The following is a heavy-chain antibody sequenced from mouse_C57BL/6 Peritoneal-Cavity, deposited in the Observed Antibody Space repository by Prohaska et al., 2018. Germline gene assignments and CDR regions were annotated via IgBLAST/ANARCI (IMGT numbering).Heavy chain of an antibody. V-gene: IGHV1-19*01. J-gene: IGHJ4*01. CDR2: INPYNGGT. CDR3: ARGADYEGGYYAMDY. Sequence: KPGASVKMSCKASGYTFTDYYMNWVKQSHGKSLEWIGVINPYNGGTSYNQKFKGKATLTVDKSSSTAYMERNSVTSEDSAVYCCARGADYEGGYYAMDYWGQGTSVTVSS. D-gene: IGHD2-4*01. CDR1: GYTFTDYY.